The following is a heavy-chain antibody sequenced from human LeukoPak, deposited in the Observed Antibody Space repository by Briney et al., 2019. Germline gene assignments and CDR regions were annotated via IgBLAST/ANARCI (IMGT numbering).Heavy chain of an antibody. CDR3: VKTPYSSSTSPFDY. D-gene: IGHD6-13*01. J-gene: IGHJ4*02. V-gene: IGHV3-64D*09. CDR1: GFTFSSYA. Sequence: PGGSLRLSCSASGFTFSSYAMHWVRQAPGKGLEYVSAISSNGGSTYYADSVKGRFTISRDNSKNTLYLQMSSLRAEDTAAYYCVKTPYSSSTSPFDYWGQGTLATVSS. CDR2: ISSNGGST.